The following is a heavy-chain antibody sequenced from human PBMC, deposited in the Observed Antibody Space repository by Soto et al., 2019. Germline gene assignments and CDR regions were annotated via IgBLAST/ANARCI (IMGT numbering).Heavy chain of an antibody. CDR2: ISSSGSTI. Sequence: GSLRLSCAASGFTFSSYEMNWVRQAPGKGLEWVSYISSSGSTIYYADSVKGRFTISRDNAKNSLYLQMNSLRAEDTAVYYCARDTTGTTLFDYWGQGTLVTVSS. CDR1: GFTFSSYE. CDR3: ARDTTGTTLFDY. D-gene: IGHD1-7*01. J-gene: IGHJ4*02. V-gene: IGHV3-48*03.